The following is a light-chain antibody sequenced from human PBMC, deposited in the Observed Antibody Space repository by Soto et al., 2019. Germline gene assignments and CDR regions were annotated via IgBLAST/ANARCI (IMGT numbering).Light chain of an antibody. Sequence: QLVLTQSPSASASLGASVKLTCTLSSGHSSYAIAWHQQQPEKGPRYLMKLNSDGSHSKGDGIPDRFSGSSSGAERYLTISSLQSEDEADYYCHTWGTGIQVFGGGNKLTVL. J-gene: IGLJ2*01. CDR3: HTWGTGIQV. V-gene: IGLV4-69*01. CDR2: LNSDGSH. CDR1: SGHSSYA.